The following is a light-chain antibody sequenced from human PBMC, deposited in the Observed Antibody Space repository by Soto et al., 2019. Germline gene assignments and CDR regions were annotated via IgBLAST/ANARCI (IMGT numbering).Light chain of an antibody. CDR1: SSDVGGYNY. V-gene: IGLV2-14*01. J-gene: IGLJ1*01. CDR3: SSYASASTLLYL. CDR2: GVT. Sequence: QSVLTQPASVSGSPGQSITISCTGTSSDVGGYNYVSWYQQHPGIAPKLLIYGVTNRPSGVSPLFSGSKCGNTASLTISGLQAEDEADYHCSSYASASTLLYLFGTGTKLTVL.